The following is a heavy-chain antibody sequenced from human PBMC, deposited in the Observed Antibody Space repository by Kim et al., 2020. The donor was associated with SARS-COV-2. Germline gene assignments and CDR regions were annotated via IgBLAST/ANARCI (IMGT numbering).Heavy chain of an antibody. Sequence: TNYNPSLKSRVTISVDTSKNQFSLKLSSVTAADTAVYYCASGYSYPINDYWGQGTLVTVSS. J-gene: IGHJ4*02. CDR3: ASGYSYPINDY. V-gene: IGHV4-4*09. D-gene: IGHD5-18*01. CDR2: T.